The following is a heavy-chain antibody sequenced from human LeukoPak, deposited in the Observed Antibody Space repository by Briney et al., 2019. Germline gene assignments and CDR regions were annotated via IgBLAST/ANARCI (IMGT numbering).Heavy chain of an antibody. J-gene: IGHJ3*02. V-gene: IGHV4-39*07. CDR3: ARVAGTSCAFDI. Sequence: PSETLSLTCTVSGGSITGSSYYWGWIRQPPGKGLEWIGSIYSSGSTYYNPSLKSRVTISVDTSNNQFSLKLSSVTAADTAVYYCARVAGTSCAFDIWGQGTMVTVSS. CDR2: IYSSGST. CDR1: GGSITGSSYY. D-gene: IGHD6-19*01.